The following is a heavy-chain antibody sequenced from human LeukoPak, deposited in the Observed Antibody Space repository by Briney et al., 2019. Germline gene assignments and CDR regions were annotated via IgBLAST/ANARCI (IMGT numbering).Heavy chain of an antibody. D-gene: IGHD3-10*01. J-gene: IGHJ6*03. CDR3: ARDSTMVRGYYYYYMDV. CDR2: ISRSSSYI. Sequence: GGSLRLSCAASGFTFSSYNMKWVRQAPGKGLEWVSSISRSSSYIYYADSVKGRFTISRDNAKNSLYLQMNSLRAEDTAVYYCARDSTMVRGYYYYYMDVWGKGTTVTVSS. CDR1: GFTFSSYN. V-gene: IGHV3-21*01.